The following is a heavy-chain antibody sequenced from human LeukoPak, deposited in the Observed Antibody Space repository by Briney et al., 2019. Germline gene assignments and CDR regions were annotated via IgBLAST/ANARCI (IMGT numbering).Heavy chain of an antibody. CDR2: IYYSGST. J-gene: IGHJ4*02. D-gene: IGHD5-12*01. CDR1: GGSISSSSYY. CDR3: ARLGYSGYDDQFDY. V-gene: IGHV4-39*07. Sequence: SETLSLTCTVSGGSISSSSYYWGWIRQPPGKGLEWIGSIYYSGSTYYNPSLKSRVTISVDTSQNQISLKLNSVTAADTAVYYCARLGYSGYDDQFDYWGQGTLVTVSS.